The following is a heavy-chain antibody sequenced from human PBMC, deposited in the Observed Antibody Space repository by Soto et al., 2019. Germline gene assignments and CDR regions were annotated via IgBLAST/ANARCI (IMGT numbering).Heavy chain of an antibody. CDR1: GGSFRPNY. J-gene: IGHJ5*02. CDR2: IYFGGTT. CDR3: ARLGAYYQSLAP. Sequence: ASETLSLTCSLSGGSFRPNYWSWIRQSPGKGLEWIGYIYFGGTTSYNPSLKSRVTISLETSKNQFSLRLNSVTAADTAVYYCARLGAYYQSLAPWGPGTLVTVSS. D-gene: IGHD2-21*01. V-gene: IGHV4-59*08.